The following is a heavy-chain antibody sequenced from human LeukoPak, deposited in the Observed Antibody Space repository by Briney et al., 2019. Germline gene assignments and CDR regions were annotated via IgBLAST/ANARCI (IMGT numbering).Heavy chain of an antibody. CDR1: GYSFTSYW. CDR2: IYPGDSDT. V-gene: IGHV5-51*01. D-gene: IGHD6-13*01. CDR3: ARLLTYSSSWYYFDY. Sequence: GASLQISCQGSGYSFTSYWIGWVRQLPGKGLEWMGIIYPGDSDTRYSPSFQGQVTISADKSISTAYLQWSSLKASDTAMYYCARLLTYSSSWYYFDYWGQGTLVTVSS. J-gene: IGHJ4*02.